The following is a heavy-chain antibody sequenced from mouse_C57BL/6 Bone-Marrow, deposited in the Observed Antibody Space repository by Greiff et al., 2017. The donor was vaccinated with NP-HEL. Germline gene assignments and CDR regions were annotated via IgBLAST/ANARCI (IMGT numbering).Heavy chain of an antibody. CDR3: ARYIYRFAY. V-gene: IGHV1-81*01. CDR1: GYTFTSYG. D-gene: IGHD1-3*01. J-gene: IGHJ3*01. CDR2: IYPRSGNT. Sequence: VKLVESGAELARPGASVKLSCKASGYTFTSYGISWVKQRTGQGLEWIGEIYPRSGNTYYNEKFKGKATLTADKSSSTAYMELRSLTSEDSAVYFCARYIYRFAYWGQGTLVTVSA.